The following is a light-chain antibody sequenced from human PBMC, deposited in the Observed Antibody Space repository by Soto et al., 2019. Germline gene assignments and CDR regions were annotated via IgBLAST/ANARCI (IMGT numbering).Light chain of an antibody. CDR3: QSYDSSLSGSV. J-gene: IGLJ2*01. CDR1: SSNIGAGYD. V-gene: IGLV1-40*01. Sequence: QSVLTQPPSVSGAPGQRVTISCTGSSSNIGAGYDTHWYQQVPGTAPKLLIYGNTNRPSGVPDRFSGSRSGTSASLAITGLQAEDEAEHYCQSYDSSLSGSVFGGGTKLTVL. CDR2: GNT.